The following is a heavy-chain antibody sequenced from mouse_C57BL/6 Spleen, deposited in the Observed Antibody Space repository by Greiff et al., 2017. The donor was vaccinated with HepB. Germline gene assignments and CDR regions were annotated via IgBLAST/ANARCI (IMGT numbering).Heavy chain of an antibody. CDR3: ARGGWTAQATTWFAY. CDR1: GYTFTDYN. D-gene: IGHD3-2*02. J-gene: IGHJ3*01. V-gene: IGHV1-18*01. Sequence: EVQLQQSGPELVKPGASVKIPCKASGYTFTDYNMDWVKQSHGKSLEWIGDINPNNGGTIYNQKFKGKAKLTVVKSSSTAYMELRSLTSADTAVYYCARGGWTAQATTWFAYWGQGTLVPVSA. CDR2: INPNNGGT.